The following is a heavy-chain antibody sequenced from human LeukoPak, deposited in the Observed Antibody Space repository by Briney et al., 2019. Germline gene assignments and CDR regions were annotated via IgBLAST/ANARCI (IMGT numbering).Heavy chain of an antibody. CDR1: GDSMSSGNNY. D-gene: IGHD3-22*01. CDR2: IYTSGSG. Sequence: SETLSLTCTVSGDSMSSGNNYWSWLRQPAGKGLEWIARIYTSGSGIYNPSLKSRVTISIDTSKNQFSLNLSSVTAADTAIYYCARDMILFPYNWFDPWGQGILVTVSS. CDR3: ARDMILFPYNWFDP. J-gene: IGHJ5*02. V-gene: IGHV4-61*02.